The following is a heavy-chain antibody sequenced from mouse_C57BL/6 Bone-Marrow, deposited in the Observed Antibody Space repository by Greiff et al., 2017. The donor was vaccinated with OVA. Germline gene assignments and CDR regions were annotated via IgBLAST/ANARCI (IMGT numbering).Heavy chain of an antibody. CDR3: ARNGGYCFDY. CDR2: IWSGGST. D-gene: IGHD2-3*01. J-gene: IGHJ2*01. V-gene: IGHV2-2*01. Sequence: VKLEESGPGLVQPSQSLSITCTVSGFSLTSYGVHWVRQSPGKGLEWLGVIWSGGSTDYNAAFISRLSISKDNSKSQVFFKMNSLQADDTAIYYCARNGGYCFDYWGQGTTLTVSS. CDR1: GFSLTSYG.